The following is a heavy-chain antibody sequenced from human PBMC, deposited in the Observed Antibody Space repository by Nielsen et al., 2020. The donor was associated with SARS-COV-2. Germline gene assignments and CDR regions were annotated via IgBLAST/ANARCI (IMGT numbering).Heavy chain of an antibody. D-gene: IGHD4-23*01. J-gene: IGHJ4*02. CDR1: GFTTSGW. CDR3: ARYGGPFDY. V-gene: IGHV3-74*01. Sequence: GGSLRLSCSASGFTTSGWMHWVRQAPGKGLVWVSGSSSDDTSTNYADSVRGRFTISRDNAKNTLYLQMNSLRAEDTAVYYCARYGGPFDYWGQGTLVTVSS. CDR2: SSSDDTST.